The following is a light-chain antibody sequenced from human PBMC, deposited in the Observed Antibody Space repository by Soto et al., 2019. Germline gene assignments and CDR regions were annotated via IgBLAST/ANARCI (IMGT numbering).Light chain of an antibody. CDR2: RAS. CDR1: SSNIGSNY. Sequence: QSVLTQPPSASGTPGQRVTISCSGGSSNIGSNYVYWYQQVPGTAPRLLMYRASQRPSGVPDRFSGSKSGTSASLAISGLRSEDEADDYCAAWDDTLKGLVFGGGTKPPS. CDR3: AAWDDTLKGLV. J-gene: IGLJ2*01. V-gene: IGLV1-47*01.